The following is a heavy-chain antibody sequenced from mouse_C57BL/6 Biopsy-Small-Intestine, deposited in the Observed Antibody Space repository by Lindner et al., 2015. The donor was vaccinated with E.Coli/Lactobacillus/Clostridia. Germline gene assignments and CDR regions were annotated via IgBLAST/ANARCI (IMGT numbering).Heavy chain of an antibody. CDR3: ARFGQLRLPWFAY. CDR2: INPNNGGT. V-gene: IGHV1-22*01. CDR1: GYTFTDYN. Sequence: EVQLQESGPELVKPGASVKMSCKASGYTFTDYNMHWVKQSHGKSLEWIGYINPNNGGTGYNQKFKGKATLTVNKSSSTAYMELRSLTSEDSAVYYCARFGQLRLPWFAYWGQGTLVTVSA. D-gene: IGHD3-2*02. J-gene: IGHJ3*01.